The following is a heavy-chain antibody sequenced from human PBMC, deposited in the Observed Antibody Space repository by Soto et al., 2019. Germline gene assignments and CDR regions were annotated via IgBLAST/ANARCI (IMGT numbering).Heavy chain of an antibody. Sequence: EVQLVETGGGLIQPGGSLRLSCEASGFIVSTNFMNWVRQAPGKGLEWVSVIYSGGGTYYADSVKGRFTISRDISKNTVYLHMNCLRDEDTAVYYCVGKWFDFWGQGTLVTVSS. CDR2: IYSGGGT. CDR3: VGKWFDF. CDR1: GFIVSTNF. J-gene: IGHJ5*01. V-gene: IGHV3-53*02.